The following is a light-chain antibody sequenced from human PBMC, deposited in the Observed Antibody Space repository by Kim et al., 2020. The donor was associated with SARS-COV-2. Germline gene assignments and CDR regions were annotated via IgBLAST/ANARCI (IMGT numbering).Light chain of an antibody. J-gene: IGLJ3*02. CDR3: SSYTSSSTFWV. V-gene: IGLV2-14*03. CDR1: SSDVGVYNY. CDR2: DVS. Sequence: SFPASCTGTSSDVGVYNYVSCYQQHPGKTPKLMIYDVSNRPSVVSNRFSGSKSGNTASLTISGLQAEDEADYYCSSYTSSSTFWVFGGGTQLTVL.